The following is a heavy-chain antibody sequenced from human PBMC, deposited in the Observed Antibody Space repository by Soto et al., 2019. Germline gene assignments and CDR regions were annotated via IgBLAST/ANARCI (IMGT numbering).Heavy chain of an antibody. D-gene: IGHD1-26*01. J-gene: IGHJ5*02. CDR3: AKNQGVELVPLATVDWFDP. V-gene: IGHV3-23*01. Sequence: GGSLRLSCAASGFIFENFGMSWVRQAPGKGLEWISFISGSGFKKYYADSVKGRFTISRDNSKSTVYLELNNLSAEDTAVYHCAKNQGVELVPLATVDWFDPWGQGSVVTVSS. CDR1: GFIFENFG. CDR2: ISGSGFKK.